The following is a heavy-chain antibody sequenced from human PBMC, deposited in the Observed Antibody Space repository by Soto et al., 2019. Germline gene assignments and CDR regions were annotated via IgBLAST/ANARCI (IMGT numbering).Heavy chain of an antibody. V-gene: IGHV1-3*01. CDR3: AREEVGASFDY. CDR2: INAGNGDT. Sequence: ASVKVSCKASGYTFTSNTIHWVRQAPGQGLECMGWINAGNGDTKYSQKFQGRVTITRDTSASTAYMELSSLRSEDTAVYYCAREEVGASFDYRGQGTLVTVSS. CDR1: GYTFTSNT. J-gene: IGHJ4*02. D-gene: IGHD1-26*01.